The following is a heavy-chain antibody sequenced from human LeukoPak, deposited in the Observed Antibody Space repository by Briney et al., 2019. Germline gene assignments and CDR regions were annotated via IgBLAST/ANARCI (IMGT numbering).Heavy chain of an antibody. Sequence: SETLSLTCTVSGGSISSGSYYWSWIRQPPGKGLEWIGYIYYSGSTNYNPSLKSRVTISVDTSKNQFSLKLSSVTAADTAVYYCARAGYYDSSGYYGVDYYYYMDVWGKGTTVTVSS. V-gene: IGHV4-61*01. J-gene: IGHJ6*03. CDR2: IYYSGST. CDR1: GGSISSGSYY. D-gene: IGHD3-22*01. CDR3: ARAGYYDSSGYYGVDYYYYMDV.